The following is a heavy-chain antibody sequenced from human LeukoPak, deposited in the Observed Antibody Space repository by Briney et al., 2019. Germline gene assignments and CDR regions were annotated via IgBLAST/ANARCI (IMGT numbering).Heavy chain of an antibody. V-gene: IGHV1-18*01. CDR3: ARVPMDSSGYYPNDAFDI. D-gene: IGHD3-22*01. Sequence: GASVKLSCKAAGSTFTSYGISWVRQAPGQGLEWMGWISAYTGNTNYAQNLQVRVTMTTDTSTSTAYMELRSLRSDVTAGYYCARVPMDSSGYYPNDAFDIWGQGTMVTVSS. CDR2: ISAYTGNT. J-gene: IGHJ3*02. CDR1: GSTFTSYG.